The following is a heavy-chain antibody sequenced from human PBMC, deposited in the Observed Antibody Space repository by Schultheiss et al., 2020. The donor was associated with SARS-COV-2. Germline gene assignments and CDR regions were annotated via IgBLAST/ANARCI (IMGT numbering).Heavy chain of an antibody. Sequence: GGSLRLSCAASGFTFSSYAMHWVRQAPGKGLEWVAVISYDGSNKYYADSVKGRFTISRDNSKNTLYLQMNSLRAEDTALYYCAKAMGGGYSYGLDYYYGMDVWGQGTTVTVSS. CDR3: AKAMGGGYSYGLDYYYGMDV. D-gene: IGHD5-18*01. CDR2: ISYDGSNK. V-gene: IGHV3-30-3*01. J-gene: IGHJ6*02. CDR1: GFTFSSYA.